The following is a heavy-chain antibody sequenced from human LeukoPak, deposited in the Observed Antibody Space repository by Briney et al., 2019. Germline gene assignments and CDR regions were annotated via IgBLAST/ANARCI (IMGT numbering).Heavy chain of an antibody. V-gene: IGHV3-33*08. CDR2: IWYDGSNK. CDR1: GFTFSSYG. J-gene: IGHJ4*02. D-gene: IGHD5-12*01. CDR3: ARDAYSGYDSPGDY. Sequence: GGSLRLSCAASGFTFSSYGMHWVRQAPGKGLEWVAVIWYDGSNKYYADSVKGRFTSSRENSKHTLYLQINSLRAEDTAVYYCARDAYSGYDSPGDYWGQGTLVTVSS.